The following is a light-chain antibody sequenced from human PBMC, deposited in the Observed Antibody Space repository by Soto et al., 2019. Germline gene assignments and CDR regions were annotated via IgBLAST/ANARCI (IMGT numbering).Light chain of an antibody. Sequence: GRQQSPSTLSVAPGERAPLSCRASQSISSNLAWYQQKPGQAPRLLMFRTSSRATGFPARFSGSGSGTEFTLTISSLQSEDFAVYYCQQYNNWPRTFGQATKVAIK. CDR2: RTS. CDR1: QSISSN. V-gene: IGKV3-15*01. CDR3: QQYNNWPRT. J-gene: IGKJ1*01.